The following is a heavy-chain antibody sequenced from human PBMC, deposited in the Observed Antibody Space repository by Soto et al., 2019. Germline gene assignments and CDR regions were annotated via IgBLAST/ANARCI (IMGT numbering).Heavy chain of an antibody. Sequence: EVQLVESGGGLVQPGGSLRLSCAASGFTFSSFDMHWVRQPTGKGLEWVSSISSSSSYIYYADSVKGRFTISRDNAKNSLYLQMNSLRAEDTAVYYCARDIAAAKSYYYYGMDVWGQGTTVTVSS. CDR2: ISSSSSYI. J-gene: IGHJ6*02. CDR1: GFTFSSFD. V-gene: IGHV3-21*01. CDR3: ARDIAAAKSYYYYGMDV. D-gene: IGHD6-13*01.